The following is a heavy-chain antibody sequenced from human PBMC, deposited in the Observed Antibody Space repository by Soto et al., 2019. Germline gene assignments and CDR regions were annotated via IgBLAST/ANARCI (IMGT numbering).Heavy chain of an antibody. V-gene: IGHV3-23*01. CDR2: IMGSGGKT. J-gene: IGHJ4*02. CDR1: GFSFRSYP. D-gene: IGHD1-20*01. CDR3: VKGGDNWYFDY. Sequence: EVQLLESGGGLVQPGGSLRLSCAASGFSFRSYPMNWVRQAPGKGLESVAVIMGSGGKTYYADSVQGRFTISRDDSKSTVFLQMNSLRADDTATYYCVKGGDNWYFDYRGQGTLVTVTS.